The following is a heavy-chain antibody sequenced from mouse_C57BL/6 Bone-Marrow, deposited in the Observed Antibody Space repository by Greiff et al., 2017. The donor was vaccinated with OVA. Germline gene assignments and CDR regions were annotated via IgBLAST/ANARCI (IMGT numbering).Heavy chain of an antibody. D-gene: IGHD1-1*01. CDR3: ARPYYGSRRSPYAMDY. CDR1: GYAFTNYL. J-gene: IGHJ4*01. V-gene: IGHV1-54*01. Sequence: VQLQQSGAELVRPGTSVKVSCKASGYAFTNYLIEWVKQRPGQGLEWIGVINPGSGGTNYNEKFKGKATLTADKSSSTAYMQLSSLTSEDSAVYFCARPYYGSRRSPYAMDYWGQGTSVTVSS. CDR2: INPGSGGT.